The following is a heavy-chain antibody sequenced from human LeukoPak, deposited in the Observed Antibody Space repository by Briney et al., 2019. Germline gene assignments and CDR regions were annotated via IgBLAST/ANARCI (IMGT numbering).Heavy chain of an antibody. V-gene: IGHV3-7*01. Sequence: PGGSLRLSCAASGFTFSSYWMSWVRQAPGKGLEWVANIKQDGSEKYYVDSVKGRFTISRDNAKNSLYLQMNSLRAEDTAVYYCARDHHRRLYDSQARDTFDIWGQGTMVTVSS. D-gene: IGHD3-22*01. CDR1: GFTFSSYW. CDR3: ARDHHRRLYDSQARDTFDI. CDR2: IKQDGSEK. J-gene: IGHJ3*02.